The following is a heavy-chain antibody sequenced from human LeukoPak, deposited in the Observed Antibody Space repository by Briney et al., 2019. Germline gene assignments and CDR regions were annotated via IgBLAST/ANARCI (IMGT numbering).Heavy chain of an antibody. CDR1: GFTFCSFW. D-gene: IGHD5-24*01. CDR3: ARNLGWQQFDY. CDR2: INPDGSVK. J-gene: IGHJ4*02. V-gene: IGHV3-7*01. Sequence: PGGSLRLFCSASGFTFCSFWIEWGRPAPGKGLGWVANINPDGSVKYFVDSVEGRFSISRDNTKNSLFLEINSLRAEDTAVYYCARNLGWQQFDYWGQGTLVTVSS.